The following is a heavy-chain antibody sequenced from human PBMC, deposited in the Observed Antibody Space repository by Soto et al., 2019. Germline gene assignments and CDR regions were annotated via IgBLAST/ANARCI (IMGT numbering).Heavy chain of an antibody. CDR1: GFTFSSYW. V-gene: IGHV3-7*01. CDR2: IKQDGSEK. Sequence: GGSLRLSCAASGFTFSSYWMSWVRQAPGKGLEWVANIKQDGSEKYYVDSVKGRFTISRDNAKNSLYLQMNSLRAEDTAVYYCARDWGGYDSGWFDPWGQGTLVTVSS. D-gene: IGHD5-12*01. CDR3: ARDWGGYDSGWFDP. J-gene: IGHJ5*02.